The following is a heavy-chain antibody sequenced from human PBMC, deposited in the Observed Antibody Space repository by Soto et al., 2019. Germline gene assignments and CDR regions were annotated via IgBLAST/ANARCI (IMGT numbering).Heavy chain of an antibody. V-gene: IGHV2-5*02. Sequence: QITLKESGPTLVKPTQTLTLTSTFSGFSLSTSGVGVGWIRQPPGKALEWLSLIYWDDDKRYSPSLKSRLTITKDTSKNQVVLTITNMDPVYTATYYCEHWAYCTNTSCLGRGHFDYWGQGTLVTVSS. CDR3: EHWAYCTNTSCLGRGHFDY. CDR1: GFSLSTSGVG. J-gene: IGHJ4*02. D-gene: IGHD2-2*01. CDR2: IYWDDDK.